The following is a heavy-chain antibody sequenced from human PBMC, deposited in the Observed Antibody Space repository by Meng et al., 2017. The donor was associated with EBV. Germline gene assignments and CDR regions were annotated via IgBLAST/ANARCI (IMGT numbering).Heavy chain of an antibody. CDR2: ISGSGGST. D-gene: IGHD1-26*01. V-gene: IGHV3-23*01. Sequence: ELQLLGAGGGLVQPGGSLGFSLAASGFTFSSYAMSWVRQAPGKGLGWVSAISGSGGSTYYADSVKGRFTISRDNSKNTLYLQMNSLRAEDTAVYYCAKVNQLLGGNDYWGQGTLVTVSS. J-gene: IGHJ4*02. CDR1: GFTFSSYA. CDR3: AKVNQLLGGNDY.